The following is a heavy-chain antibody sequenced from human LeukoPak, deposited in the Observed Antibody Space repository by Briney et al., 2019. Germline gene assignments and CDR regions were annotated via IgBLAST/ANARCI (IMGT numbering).Heavy chain of an antibody. CDR3: ARGKPYYGSGSYYYGMDV. J-gene: IGHJ6*02. CDR2: IKKDGSEK. D-gene: IGHD3-10*01. V-gene: IGHV3-7*01. CDR1: GFIFKNNW. Sequence: GGSLRLSCGASGFIFKNNWMSWVRQAPGKGLEWVANIKKDGSEKNYGDSVKGRFTISRDNAKNSVYLQMNSLRAEDTAVYYCARGKPYYGSGSYYYGMDVWGQGTTVTVSS.